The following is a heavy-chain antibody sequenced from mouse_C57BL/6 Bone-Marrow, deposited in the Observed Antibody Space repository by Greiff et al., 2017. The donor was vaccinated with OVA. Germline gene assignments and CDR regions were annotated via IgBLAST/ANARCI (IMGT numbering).Heavy chain of an antibody. Sequence: EVHLVESGGGLVKPGGSLKLSCAASGFTFSDYGMHWVRQAPEKGLEWVAYISSGSSTIYYADTVKGRFTISRDNAKNTLFLQMTSLRSEDTAMYYCARSYYGNPFAYWGQGTLVTVSA. D-gene: IGHD2-1*01. CDR1: GFTFSDYG. J-gene: IGHJ3*01. V-gene: IGHV5-17*01. CDR3: ARSYYGNPFAY. CDR2: ISSGSSTI.